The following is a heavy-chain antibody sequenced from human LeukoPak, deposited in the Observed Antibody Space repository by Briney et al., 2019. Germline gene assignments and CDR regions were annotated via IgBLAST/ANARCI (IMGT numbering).Heavy chain of an antibody. CDR2: IRYDGSNK. J-gene: IGHJ4*02. V-gene: IGHV3-30*02. Sequence: GGSLRLSCAASGFTFSSYVMHWVRQAPGKGLEWVAFIRYDGSNKYYADSVKGRFTISRDNSKNTLYLQMNSLRAEDTAVYYCARRPHYYDSSGYSWFDYWGQGTLVTVSS. CDR1: GFTFSSYV. D-gene: IGHD3-22*01. CDR3: ARRPHYYDSSGYSWFDY.